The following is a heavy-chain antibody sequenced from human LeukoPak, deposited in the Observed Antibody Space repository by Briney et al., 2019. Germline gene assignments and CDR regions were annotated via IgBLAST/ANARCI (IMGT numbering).Heavy chain of an antibody. CDR1: GGSISSGGYY. Sequence: SETLSLTCTVSGGSISSGGYYWSWIRQHPGKGLEWIGYIYYSGSTYYNPSLKSRVTISVDTSKNQFFLKLSSVTVADTAVYYCARGGTAMVWDWFDPWGQGTLVTVSS. D-gene: IGHD5-18*01. V-gene: IGHV4-31*03. J-gene: IGHJ5*02. CDR2: IYYSGST. CDR3: ARGGTAMVWDWFDP.